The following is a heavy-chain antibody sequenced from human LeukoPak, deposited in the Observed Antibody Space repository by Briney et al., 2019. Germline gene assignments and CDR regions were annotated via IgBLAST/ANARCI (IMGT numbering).Heavy chain of an antibody. D-gene: IGHD2-2*01. V-gene: IGHV3-74*01. CDR1: GFTFINYW. Sequence: GGSLRLSCAASGFTFINYWMHWARQAPGEGPVWISRVNGDGSFTDYADSVKGRFTISRDNAKNTLHLQLNSLGVEDTAVYYCANHLACGSTSCPPFDYWGQGTLVTVSS. CDR3: ANHLACGSTSCPPFDY. J-gene: IGHJ4*02. CDR2: VNGDGSFT.